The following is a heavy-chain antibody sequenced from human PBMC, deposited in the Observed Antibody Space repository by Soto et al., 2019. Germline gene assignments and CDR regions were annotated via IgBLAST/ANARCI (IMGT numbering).Heavy chain of an antibody. CDR3: ATVLRGVVNWFDP. Sequence: HLVQSGPEVKKQGASITVSCKTSGDTFTNFGLSWVRQAPGQGLEWMGWIATYNSNRNYAQKFQGMLTLTTDTSTSTAYMERKSLRYDDTAVYYCATVLRGVVNWFDPWGQGTLVTVSS. J-gene: IGHJ5*02. D-gene: IGHD3-10*01. CDR2: IATYNSNR. CDR1: GDTFTNFG. V-gene: IGHV1-18*01.